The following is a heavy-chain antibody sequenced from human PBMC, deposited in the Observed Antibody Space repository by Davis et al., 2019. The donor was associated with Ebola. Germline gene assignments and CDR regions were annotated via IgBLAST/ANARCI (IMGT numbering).Heavy chain of an antibody. D-gene: IGHD1-1*01. V-gene: IGHV3-74*01. J-gene: IGHJ4*02. CDR1: GFTFSSYW. CDR2: INSDVSST. CDR3: ARGRWNYFDY. Sequence: GESLKISCAASGFTFSSYWMHWVRQAPGKGPVWVSRINSDVSSTSYVDSVKSRFTISRDNAKNTLYLQMNSLRAEDTAVYYCARGRWNYFDYWGQGTLVTVSS.